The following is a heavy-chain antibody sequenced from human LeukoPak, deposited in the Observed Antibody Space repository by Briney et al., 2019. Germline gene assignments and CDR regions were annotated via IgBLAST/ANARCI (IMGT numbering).Heavy chain of an antibody. CDR3: AKDLQKGPVESFDY. Sequence: PGGALRLSCAASGFTFRRYAMSWVRQAPGKGVEGVSAISTSSRNTYYADSLKGRFTISRDNSKNTVYFQMNSLRAEDTAVYYCAKDLQKGPVESFDYWGQGTLVTVSS. J-gene: IGHJ4*02. CDR1: GFTFRRYA. V-gene: IGHV3-23*01. D-gene: IGHD2-15*01. CDR2: ISTSSRNT.